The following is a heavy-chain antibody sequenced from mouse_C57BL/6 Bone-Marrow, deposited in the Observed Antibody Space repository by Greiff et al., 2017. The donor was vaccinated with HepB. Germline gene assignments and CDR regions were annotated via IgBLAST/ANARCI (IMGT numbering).Heavy chain of an antibody. CDR1: GYTFTSYW. CDR2: IYPGNSDT. D-gene: IGHD2-12*01. Sequence: VQLQQSGTVLARPGASVKMSCKTSGYTFTSYWMHWVKQRPGQGLEWIGAIYPGNSDTSYNQKFKGKAKLTAVTSASTAYMELSSLTNEDSAVYYCTIRPLAYWGQGTLVTVSA. V-gene: IGHV1-5*01. CDR3: TIRPLAY. J-gene: IGHJ3*01.